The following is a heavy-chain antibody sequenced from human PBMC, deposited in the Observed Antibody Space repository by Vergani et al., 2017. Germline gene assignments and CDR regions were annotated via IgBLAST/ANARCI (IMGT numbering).Heavy chain of an antibody. CDR3: AHTDIVVMTAIPWGY. J-gene: IGHJ4*02. V-gene: IGHV2-5*02. CDR1: GFSLSTSGVG. CDR2: IYWDGDK. D-gene: IGHD2-21*02. Sequence: QITLKESGPTLVKPTQPLTLTCTFSGFSLSTSGVGVGWIRQPPGKALEWLALIYWDGDKRYSPSLKSRLTITKDTSKNQVVLTMTNMDPVDTATYYCAHTDIVVMTAIPWGYWGQGTLVTVSS.